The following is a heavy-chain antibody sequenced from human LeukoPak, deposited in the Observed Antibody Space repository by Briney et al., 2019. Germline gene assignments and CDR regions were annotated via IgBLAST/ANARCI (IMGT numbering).Heavy chain of an antibody. D-gene: IGHD3-10*01. J-gene: IGHJ5*02. CDR1: GYTFTSYD. Sequence: ASVKVSCKASGYTFTSYDINWVRQATGQGPEWMGWMNPNSGNTGYAQKFQGRVTMTRNTSISTAYMELSSLRSEDTAVYYCARVTGPGWFGELSGWFDPWGQGTLVTVSS. V-gene: IGHV1-8*01. CDR3: ARVTGPGWFGELSGWFDP. CDR2: MNPNSGNT.